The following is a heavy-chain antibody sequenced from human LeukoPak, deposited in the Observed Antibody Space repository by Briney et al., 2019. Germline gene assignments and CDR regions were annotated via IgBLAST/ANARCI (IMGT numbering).Heavy chain of an antibody. CDR2: ISYDGSNK. CDR3: ARDWRGYCSGGSCYEGDWFDP. Sequence: GGSLRLSCAASGFTFSSYAMHWVRQAPGKGLEWVAVISYDGSNKYYADSVKGRFTISRDNSKNTLYLQMNSLRAEDTAVYYCARDWRGYCSGGSCYEGDWFDPWGQGTLVTVSS. D-gene: IGHD2-15*01. CDR1: GFTFSSYA. V-gene: IGHV3-30-3*01. J-gene: IGHJ5*02.